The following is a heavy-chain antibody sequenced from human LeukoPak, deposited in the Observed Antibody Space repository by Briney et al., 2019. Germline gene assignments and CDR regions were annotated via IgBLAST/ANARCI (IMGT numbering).Heavy chain of an antibody. CDR3: ARDRQCGY. D-gene: IGHD2-21*01. CDR2: ISPCNGNA. J-gene: IGHJ4*02. V-gene: IGHV1-18*01. CDR1: GYTFTTYG. Sequence: ASVKVSCKASGYTFTTYGISWVRQAPGQGLEWMGLISPCNGNANYAQKLQGRVTMTTDTSTSTAYMELRSLRSDDTAVYYCARDRQCGYWGQGTLVTVSS.